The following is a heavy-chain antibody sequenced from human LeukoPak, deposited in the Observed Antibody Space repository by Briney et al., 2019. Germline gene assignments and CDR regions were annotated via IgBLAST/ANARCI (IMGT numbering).Heavy chain of an antibody. CDR1: GYTFTGYY. CDR3: ARLTHGITIFGVVINPPNFDY. Sequence: ASVKVSCKASGYTFTGYYMHWVRQAPGQGLEWMGRINPNSGGTNYAQKFQGRVTMTRDTSISTAYMELSRLRSDATAVYYCARLTHGITIFGVVINPPNFDYWGQGTLVTVSS. J-gene: IGHJ4*02. V-gene: IGHV1-2*06. D-gene: IGHD3-3*01. CDR2: INPNSGGT.